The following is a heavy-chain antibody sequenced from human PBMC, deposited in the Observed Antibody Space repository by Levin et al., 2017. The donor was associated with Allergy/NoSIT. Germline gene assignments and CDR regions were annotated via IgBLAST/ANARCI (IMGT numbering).Heavy chain of an antibody. CDR2: IYYSGST. CDR1: GGSISSGGYY. Sequence: SETLSLTCTVSGGSISSGGYYWSWIRQHPGKGLEWIGYIYYSGSTYYNPSLKSRVTISVDTSKNQFSLKLSSVTAADTAVYYCARLISGFDAFDIWGQGTMVTVSS. J-gene: IGHJ3*02. CDR3: ARLISGFDAFDI. D-gene: IGHD3-22*01. V-gene: IGHV4-31*03.